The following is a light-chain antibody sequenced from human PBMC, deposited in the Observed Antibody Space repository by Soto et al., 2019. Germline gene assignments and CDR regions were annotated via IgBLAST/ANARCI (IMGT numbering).Light chain of an antibody. CDR2: KAS. CDR1: QGISNW. Sequence: DIQMTQSPSTLSASVGDRVTITCRASQGISNWLAWYQQKPGKAPKLLINKASSLESGVPSRFSGSGSGTEFTLTISSLQPDDFATYYCQQYQSYSTFGQGTKVEIK. J-gene: IGKJ1*01. CDR3: QQYQSYST. V-gene: IGKV1-5*03.